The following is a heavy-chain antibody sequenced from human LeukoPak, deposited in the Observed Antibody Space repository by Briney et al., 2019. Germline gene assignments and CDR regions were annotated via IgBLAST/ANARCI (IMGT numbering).Heavy chain of an antibody. CDR2: INSDGSST. V-gene: IGHV3-74*01. CDR1: GFTFSGYW. CDR3: ARAGRGLRYFDWLTYDY. J-gene: IGHJ4*02. D-gene: IGHD3-9*01. Sequence: PGGSLRLSCAASGFTFSGYWMHWVRQAPGKGLVWVSRINSDGSSTTYADSVKGRFTISRDNAKSTLYLQMNSLRAEDTAVYYCARAGRGLRYFDWLTYDYWGQGTLVTVSS.